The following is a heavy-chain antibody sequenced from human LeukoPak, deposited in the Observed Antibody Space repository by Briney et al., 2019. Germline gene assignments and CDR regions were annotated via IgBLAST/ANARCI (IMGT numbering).Heavy chain of an antibody. CDR2: IIPIFGTA. CDR3: ARVRGSGSYYVSVRYYFDY. D-gene: IGHD3-10*01. Sequence: ASVKVSCKASGDTFSSYAISWVRQAPGQGLEWMGGIIPIFGTANYAQKFQGRVTITADESTSTAYTELSSLRSEDTAVYYCARVRGSGSYYVSVRYYFDYWGQGTLVTVSS. V-gene: IGHV1-69*13. CDR1: GDTFSSYA. J-gene: IGHJ4*02.